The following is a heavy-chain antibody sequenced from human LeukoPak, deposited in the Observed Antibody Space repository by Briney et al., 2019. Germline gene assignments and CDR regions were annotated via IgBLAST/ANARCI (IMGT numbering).Heavy chain of an antibody. CDR2: IYSGGGGST. CDR3: ARDGVDYSFDY. Sequence: GGSLRLSCAASGFTVSSNYMNWVRQAPGKGLEWVSVIYSGGGGSTYYADSVKGRFTISRDNSKNTLYLQMNSLRAEDTAVYYCARDGVDYSFDYWGQRTLVTVSS. J-gene: IGHJ4*02. D-gene: IGHD4-11*01. CDR1: GFTVSSNY. V-gene: IGHV3-53*01.